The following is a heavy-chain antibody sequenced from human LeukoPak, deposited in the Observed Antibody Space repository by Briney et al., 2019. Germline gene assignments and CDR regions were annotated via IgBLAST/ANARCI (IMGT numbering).Heavy chain of an antibody. CDR1: GGTFSSYA. CDR3: ARASGRSLKGFDY. CDR2: IIPILGIA. D-gene: IGHD3-10*01. V-gene: IGHV1-69*04. Sequence: SVKVSCKASGGTFSSYAISWVRQAPGQGLEWMGRIIPILGIANYAQKFQGRVTMTRDTSTSTVYMELSSLRSEDTAVYYCARASGRSLKGFDYWGQGTLVTVSS. J-gene: IGHJ4*02.